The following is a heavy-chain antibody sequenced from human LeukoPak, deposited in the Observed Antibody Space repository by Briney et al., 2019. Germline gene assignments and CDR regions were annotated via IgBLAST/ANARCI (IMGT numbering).Heavy chain of an antibody. CDR1: GFTFSNAW. CDR3: TTRLYDILTGYYLFDY. J-gene: IGHJ4*02. V-gene: IGHV3-15*01. D-gene: IGHD3-9*01. Sequence: PGGSLRLSGAASGFTFSNAWMSWVRQAPGKGLEWVGRIKSKTDGGTTDYAAPVKGRFTISRDGSKNTPYLQMNSLKTEDTAVYYCTTRLYDILTGYYLFDYWGQGTLVTVSS. CDR2: IKSKTDGGTT.